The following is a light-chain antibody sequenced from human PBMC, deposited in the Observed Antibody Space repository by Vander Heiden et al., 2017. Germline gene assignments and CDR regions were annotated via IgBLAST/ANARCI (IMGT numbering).Light chain of an antibody. V-gene: IGKV1-5*03. CDR2: KAS. CDR1: QSISNY. J-gene: IGKJ1*01. Sequence: DIQVTQSPSPLSAAVGERVTITCRASQSISNYLAWYQQKPGKAPRLLIYKASSLESGVPLRFSGSGSGTEFTLTISSLQPDDFATYDCQQFNSYPVTLGQGTKVEIK. CDR3: QQFNSYPVT.